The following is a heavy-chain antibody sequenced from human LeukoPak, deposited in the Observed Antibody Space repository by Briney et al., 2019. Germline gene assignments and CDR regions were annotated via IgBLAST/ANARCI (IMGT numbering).Heavy chain of an antibody. J-gene: IGHJ4*02. V-gene: IGHV6-1*01. Sequence: SQTLSLTCALSGDSLFTNNVAWNWLRQSPSRGLEWLGRTYYRSKWSFDYAVSVKSRITINADTSKNQFSLQLSSVTPEDTAVYYCARGKYTSFDNWGQGTLVTVSS. CDR2: TYYRSKWSF. CDR3: ARGKYTSFDN. D-gene: IGHD6-6*01. CDR1: GDSLFTNNVA.